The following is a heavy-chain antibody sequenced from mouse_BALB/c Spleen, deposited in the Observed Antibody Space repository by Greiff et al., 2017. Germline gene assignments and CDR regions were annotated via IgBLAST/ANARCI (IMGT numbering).Heavy chain of an antibody. D-gene: IGHD2-3*01. J-gene: IGHJ3*01. Sequence: VQLKESGPGLVKPSQSLSLTCTVTGYSITSDYAWNWIRQFPGNKLEWMGYISYSGSTSYNPSLKSRISITRDTSKNQFFLQLNSVTTEDTATYYCARMGLLGYYPFAYWGQGTLVTVSA. CDR3: ARMGLLGYYPFAY. CDR2: ISYSGST. CDR1: GYSITSDYA. V-gene: IGHV3-2*02.